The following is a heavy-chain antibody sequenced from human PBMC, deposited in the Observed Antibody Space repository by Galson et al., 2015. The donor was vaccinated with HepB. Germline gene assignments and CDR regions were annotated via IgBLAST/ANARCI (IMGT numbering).Heavy chain of an antibody. CDR1: GYNFPNYW. J-gene: IGHJ4*02. CDR3: TRGQNIYYDFDY. D-gene: IGHD3-16*01. CDR2: IYPGDSDT. Sequence: SGAEVKKPGESLKISCEGSGYNFPNYWIAWVRQKPGKGLEWMGIIYPGDSDTRYSPSFQGHVTISVDTSTNTAYLQWGSLMASDTAIYYCTRGQNIYYDFDYWGQGTLVTVSS. V-gene: IGHV5-51*01.